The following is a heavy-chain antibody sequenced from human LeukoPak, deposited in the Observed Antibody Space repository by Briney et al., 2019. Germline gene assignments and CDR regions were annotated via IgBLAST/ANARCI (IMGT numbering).Heavy chain of an antibody. CDR2: ISYDGSNK. CDR3: AKFQSRGDVNFDY. Sequence: QAGRSLRLSCAASGFTFSSYGMHWVRQAPGKGLEWVAVISYDGSNKYYADSVKGRFTISRDNSKNTLYLQMNSLRAEDTAVYYCAKFQSRGDVNFDYWGQGTLVTVSS. D-gene: IGHD3-16*01. J-gene: IGHJ4*02. V-gene: IGHV3-30*18. CDR1: GFTFSSYG.